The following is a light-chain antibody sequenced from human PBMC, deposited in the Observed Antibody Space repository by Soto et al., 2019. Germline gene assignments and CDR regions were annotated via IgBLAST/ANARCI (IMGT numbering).Light chain of an antibody. CDR2: EVS. CDR1: SRDVGAYNY. J-gene: IGLJ2*01. V-gene: IGLV2-14*01. CDR3: SSYATSLTLV. Sequence: QSALTQPASVSGTPGQSTTISCTGTSRDVGAYNYVSWYQQHPGKAPKLLIFEVSDRPSGVSSRFSGSKSGNTASLTISGLQAEDEADYYCSSYATSLTLVFGGGTKLTVL.